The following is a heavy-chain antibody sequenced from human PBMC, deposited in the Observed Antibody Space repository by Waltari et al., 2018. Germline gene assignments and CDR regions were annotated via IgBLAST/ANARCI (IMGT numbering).Heavy chain of an antibody. D-gene: IGHD3-10*01. V-gene: IGHV3-9*03. J-gene: IGHJ4*02. CDR1: GLSFDDYA. CDR2: ISWNSDNM. CDR3: AKQRGSYIAGPLDY. Sequence: EVQLVESGGGSVQPGRSLRLSCVVSGLSFDDYAMHWVRQAPGKGLEWVSGISWNSDNMGYADSVKGRFTISRDNAKSSLYLQMNSLRAEDMALYYCAKQRGSYIAGPLDYWGQGTLVTVSS.